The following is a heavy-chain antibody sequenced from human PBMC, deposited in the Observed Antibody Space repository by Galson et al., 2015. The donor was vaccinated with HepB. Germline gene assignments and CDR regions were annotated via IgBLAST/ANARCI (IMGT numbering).Heavy chain of an antibody. J-gene: IGHJ5*02. CDR1: GYTFTGYY. V-gene: IGHV1-2*02. CDR2: INPTSGGT. CDR3: ARAHCSSTSCYGTPRWFHP. Sequence: SVKVSCKASGYTFTGYYMHWVRQAPGQGLEWMGWINPTSGGTNYAQKFQGRVTMTRDTSISTAYMELSRLRSDDTAVYYCARAHCSSTSCYGTPRWFHPWGQGTLVTVSS. D-gene: IGHD2-2*01.